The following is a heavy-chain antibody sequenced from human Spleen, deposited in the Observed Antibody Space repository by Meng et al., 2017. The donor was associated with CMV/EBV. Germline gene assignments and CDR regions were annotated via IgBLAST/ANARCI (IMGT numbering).Heavy chain of an antibody. Sequence: GGSLRLSCAASGFTFSGYAMSWVRQAPGKGLEWVSGVTGSDSLGGSTFYADSVRGRFTVSRDNSKNTLYLHMTSLRAEDTAVYYCAKSGAAAGTLDWFDPWGQGTLVTVSS. CDR3: AKSGAAAGTLDWFDP. CDR2: VTGSDSLGGST. V-gene: IGHV3-23*01. D-gene: IGHD6-13*01. J-gene: IGHJ5*02. CDR1: GFTFSGYA.